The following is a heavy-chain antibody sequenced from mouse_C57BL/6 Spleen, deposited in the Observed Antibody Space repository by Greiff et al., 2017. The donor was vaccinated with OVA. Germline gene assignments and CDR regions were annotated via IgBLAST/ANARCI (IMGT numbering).Heavy chain of an antibody. D-gene: IGHD2-10*01. CDR2: ISYDGSN. J-gene: IGHJ2*01. CDR3: AREGDLLFDY. V-gene: IGHV3-6*01. CDR1: GYSITSGYY. Sequence: VHLVESGPGLVKPSQSLSLTCSVTGYSITSGYYWNWIRQFPGNKLEWMGYISYDGSNNYNPSLKNRIPITRDTSKNQFFLKLNSVTTEDTATYYCAREGDLLFDYWGQGTTLTVSS.